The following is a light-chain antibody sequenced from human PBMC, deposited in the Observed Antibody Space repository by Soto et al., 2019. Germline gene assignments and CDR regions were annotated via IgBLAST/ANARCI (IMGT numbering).Light chain of an antibody. Sequence: EIVLTQSPGTLSLSPGERATLSCRASQSVSSNHLAWYQQKTVQTPRLLIYIASNRAPGIPDSFSGSGSGTHFTLTISSVEPEDFAVYYGEEYDSSPWTFGQGTKVEIK. V-gene: IGKV3-20*01. CDR3: EEYDSSPWT. CDR1: QSVSSNH. CDR2: IAS. J-gene: IGKJ1*01.